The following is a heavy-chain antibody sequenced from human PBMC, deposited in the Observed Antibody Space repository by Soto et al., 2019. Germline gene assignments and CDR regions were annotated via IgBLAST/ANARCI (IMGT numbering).Heavy chain of an antibody. J-gene: IGHJ6*02. D-gene: IGHD3-10*01. CDR2: ISYDGNNK. V-gene: IGHV3-30-3*01. CDR3: VRDNYGETSAYGMDV. Sequence: QVQLVESGRGVVQPGRSLRLSCAASGFTFSSYAMHWVRQAPGKGLEWVAVISYDGNNKYYADSVKGRFTMSRDNSKITLYLQMNTLRAEDTAVYYCVRDNYGETSAYGMDVWGQGTTVTVSS. CDR1: GFTFSSYA.